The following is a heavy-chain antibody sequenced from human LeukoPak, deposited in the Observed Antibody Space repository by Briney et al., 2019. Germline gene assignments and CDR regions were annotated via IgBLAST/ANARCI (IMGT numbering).Heavy chain of an antibody. CDR1: GFTFSGYS. CDR3: ARDRYCSSASCPLDYYYYYMDV. V-gene: IGHV3-48*01. CDR2: ISSSSSTI. D-gene: IGHD2-2*01. Sequence: GGSLRLSCAASGFTFSGYSMNWVRQAPGKGLEWVSYISSSSSTIYNADSVKGRFTISRDNAKKSLYLQMSSLRAEDTAVYYCARDRYCSSASCPLDYYYYYMDVWGKGTTVTVSS. J-gene: IGHJ6*03.